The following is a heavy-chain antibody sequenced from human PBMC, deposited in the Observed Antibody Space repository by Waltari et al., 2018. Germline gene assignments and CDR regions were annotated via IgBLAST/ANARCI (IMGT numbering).Heavy chain of an antibody. Sequence: QVQLVESGGGVVQPGRSLRPSCAASGFTFSSYGMHWVRQAPGKGLEWVAVISYDGSNKYYADSVKGRFTISRDNSKNTLYLQMNSLRAEDTAVYYCAKGPAYDSSGRCDYWGQGTLATVSS. CDR1: GFTFSSYG. J-gene: IGHJ4*02. V-gene: IGHV3-30*18. D-gene: IGHD3-22*01. CDR3: AKGPAYDSSGRCDY. CDR2: ISYDGSNK.